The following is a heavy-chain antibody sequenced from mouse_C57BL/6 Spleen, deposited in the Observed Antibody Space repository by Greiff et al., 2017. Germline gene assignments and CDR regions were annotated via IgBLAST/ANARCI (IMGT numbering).Heavy chain of an antibody. CDR2: IYPRSGNT. D-gene: IGHD2-4*01. V-gene: IGHV1-81*01. CDR1: GYTFTSYG. J-gene: IGHJ4*01. Sequence: QVQLQQSGAELARPGASVKLSCKASGYTFTSYGISWVKQRPGQGLEWIGEIYPRSGNTYYNEKFKGKATLTADKSSSTAYMELRSLTSEDSAVYFCARDYDYDEGVHYYAMDYWGQGTSVTVSS. CDR3: ARDYDYDEGVHYYAMDY.